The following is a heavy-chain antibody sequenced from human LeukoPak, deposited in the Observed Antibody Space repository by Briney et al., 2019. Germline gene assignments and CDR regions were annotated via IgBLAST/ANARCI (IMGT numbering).Heavy chain of an antibody. CDR1: GFTFSSYA. J-gene: IGHJ4*02. CDR3: AKGLYYDILTGYGY. D-gene: IGHD3-9*01. Sequence: QAGGSLRLSCAASGFTFSSYAMSWVRQAPGKGLEWVSAISGSGGSTYYADSVKGRFTISRDNSKNTLYLQMNSLRAEDTAVYYCAKGLYYDILTGYGYWGQGTLVTVSS. V-gene: IGHV3-23*01. CDR2: ISGSGGST.